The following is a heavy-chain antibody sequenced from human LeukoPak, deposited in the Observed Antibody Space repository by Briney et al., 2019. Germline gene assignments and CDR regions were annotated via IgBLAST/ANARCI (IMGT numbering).Heavy chain of an antibody. CDR3: ARDDLGSGDYGGYFDD. J-gene: IGHJ4*02. V-gene: IGHV3-7*01. Sequence: GSLILSFSASGFTFIDYWMSWVRQAPGKGLEWVANIKQDGSEKHYVDPVKGRFTISRDNAKNSLYLQMNSLRAEDTAVYYCARDDLGSGDYGGYFDDGGQGTLVTVSS. D-gene: IGHD4-17*01. CDR2: IKQDGSEK. CDR1: GFTFIDYW.